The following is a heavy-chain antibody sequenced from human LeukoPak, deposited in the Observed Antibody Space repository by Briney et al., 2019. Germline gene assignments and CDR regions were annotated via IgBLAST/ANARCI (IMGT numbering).Heavy chain of an antibody. V-gene: IGHV4-30-2*01. J-gene: IGHJ1*01. Sequence: PSETLSLTCTVSGGSISGYSWSWIRQPPGKGLEWIGYIYHSGSTYYNPSLKSRVTISVDRSKNQFSLKLSSVTAADTAVYYCARGSGDSSGYYQDIEYFQHWGQGTLVTVSS. CDR2: IYHSGST. CDR3: ARGSGDSSGYYQDIEYFQH. CDR1: GGSISGYS. D-gene: IGHD3-22*01.